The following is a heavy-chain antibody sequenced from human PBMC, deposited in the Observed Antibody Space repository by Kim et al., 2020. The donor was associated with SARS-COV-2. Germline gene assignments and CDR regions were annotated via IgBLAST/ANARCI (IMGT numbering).Heavy chain of an antibody. J-gene: IGHJ5*02. V-gene: IGHV5-51*01. Sequence: GESLKISCKDSGYSFSDYWIGWVRQMPGKGLEWMGVIYPGDSHTRYSPSFQGQVTISVDKSISTAYLQWSSLKASDTAIYYCARQGTGTASFDPWGQGTLVTVSS. D-gene: IGHD1-1*01. CDR1: GYSFSDYW. CDR2: IYPGDSHT. CDR3: ARQGTGTASFDP.